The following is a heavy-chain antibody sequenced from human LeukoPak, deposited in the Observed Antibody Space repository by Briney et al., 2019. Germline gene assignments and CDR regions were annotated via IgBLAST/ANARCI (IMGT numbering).Heavy chain of an antibody. Sequence: GGSLRLSCAASGFTFSRYPMHWVRQAPEKGLEYVSAISSSGYAYYGNSVKGRFTTSRDNSKSTLYLQMDSLRVDDAAVYYCVRETGWYDYWGQGTLVTVSS. CDR2: ISSSGYA. D-gene: IGHD6-19*01. V-gene: IGHV3-64*01. J-gene: IGHJ4*02. CDR1: GFTFSRYP. CDR3: VRETGWYDY.